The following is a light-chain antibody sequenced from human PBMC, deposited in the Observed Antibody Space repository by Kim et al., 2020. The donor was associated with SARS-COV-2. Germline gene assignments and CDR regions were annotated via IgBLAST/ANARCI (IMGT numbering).Light chain of an antibody. CDR2: KSS. CDR1: QSIDSW. CDR3: QQYATYWT. J-gene: IGKJ1*01. Sequence: SAYVGDRVTITCRASQSIDSWLAWYQQKPGKAPKLLIYKSSTLESGVPSRFSGSGSGTEFTLTISSLQPDDFATYYCQQYATYWTFGQGTKVDIK. V-gene: IGKV1-5*03.